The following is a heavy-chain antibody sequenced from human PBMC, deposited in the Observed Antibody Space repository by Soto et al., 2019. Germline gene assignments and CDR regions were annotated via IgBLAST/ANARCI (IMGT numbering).Heavy chain of an antibody. CDR1: GGSFSGYY. J-gene: IGHJ4*02. D-gene: IGHD2-8*01. CDR3: ARHSYCTNGVCYRRRFDY. V-gene: IGHV4-34*01. Sequence: SSETLSLTCAVYGGSFSGYYWSWIRQPPGKGLEWIGEINHSGSTNYNPSLKSRVTISVDTSKNQFSLKLSSVTAADTAVYYCARHSYCTNGVCYRRRFDYWGQGTLVTVS. CDR2: INHSGST.